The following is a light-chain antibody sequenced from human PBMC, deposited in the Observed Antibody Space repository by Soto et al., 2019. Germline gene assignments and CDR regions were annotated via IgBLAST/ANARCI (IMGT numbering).Light chain of an antibody. Sequence: QSALTQPRSVSGSPGQSVTISCTGTSIDVTGYNYVSWYQHHPDKAPKLIIYNVNQRPSGVPDRFSGSRSGNTASLTISGLQAEDEADYYCCSYAGGSSTYVFXTGTKLTVL. J-gene: IGLJ1*01. CDR2: NVN. CDR1: SIDVTGYNY. CDR3: CSYAGGSSTYV. V-gene: IGLV2-11*01.